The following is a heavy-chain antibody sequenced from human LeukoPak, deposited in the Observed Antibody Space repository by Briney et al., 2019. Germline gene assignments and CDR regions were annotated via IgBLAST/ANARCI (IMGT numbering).Heavy chain of an antibody. D-gene: IGHD6-19*01. CDR2: INPSGGST. V-gene: IGHV1-46*01. J-gene: IGHJ4*02. CDR1: GYTFTSYY. Sequence: RASVKVSCTASGYTFTSYYMHWVRQAPGQGLEWMGIINPSGGSTSYAQKFQGRVTMTRDMSTSTVYMELSSLRSEDTAVYYCARDGSGWYRFDYWGQGTLVTVSS. CDR3: ARDGSGWYRFDY.